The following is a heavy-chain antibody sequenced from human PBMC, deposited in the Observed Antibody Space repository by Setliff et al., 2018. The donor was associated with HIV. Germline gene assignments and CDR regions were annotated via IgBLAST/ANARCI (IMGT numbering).Heavy chain of an antibody. CDR3: ARFHPGYSSSWYFGYSYYGMDV. CDR1: GYTFSSHD. D-gene: IGHD6-13*01. V-gene: IGHV1-8*02. CDR2: MNPKSGNS. Sequence: ASVKVSCKASGYTFSSHDINWVRQDTGQGLEWMGWMNPKSGNSGYAQKFQGRVTMTRNTSISTAYMELRSLTSEDTAVYYCARFHPGYSSSWYFGYSYYGMDVWGQGTTVTVSS. J-gene: IGHJ6*02.